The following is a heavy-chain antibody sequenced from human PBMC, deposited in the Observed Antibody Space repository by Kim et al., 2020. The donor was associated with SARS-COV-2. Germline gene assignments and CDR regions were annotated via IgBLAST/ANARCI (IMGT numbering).Heavy chain of an antibody. D-gene: IGHD6-19*01. CDR3: ARLGGYSSGWDDY. V-gene: IGHV4-59*08. J-gene: IGHJ4*02. Sequence: NPSLKSRVTKSVATSKNQFSLKLSSVTAADTAVYYCARLGGYSSGWDDYWGQGTLVTVSS.